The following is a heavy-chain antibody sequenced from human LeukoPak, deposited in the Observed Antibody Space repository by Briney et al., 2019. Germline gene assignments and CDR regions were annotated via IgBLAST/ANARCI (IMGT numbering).Heavy chain of an antibody. Sequence: PGGSLRLSCTASAFTTHYWLNWVRQSPGKGLEGVANIDRDGRVQHYVDSVEGRFTISRDSAKNSLALQMHSLRAEDTAVYYCTGGSDEVLSGEYYYYMDVWGTGTTVTVSS. CDR3: TGGSDEVLSGEYYYYMDV. V-gene: IGHV3-7*01. CDR2: IDRDGRVQ. D-gene: IGHD2/OR15-2a*01. J-gene: IGHJ6*03. CDR1: AFTTHYW.